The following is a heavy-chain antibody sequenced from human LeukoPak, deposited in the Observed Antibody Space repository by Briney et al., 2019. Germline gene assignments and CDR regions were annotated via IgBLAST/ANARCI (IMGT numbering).Heavy chain of an antibody. CDR2: ISSGSTYR. D-gene: IGHD1-1*01. V-gene: IGHV3-21*01. CDR3: AGSDTTGYTPREWDYWYFDL. CDR1: GFTFSRYS. J-gene: IGHJ2*01. Sequence: PGGSLRLSCAASGFTFSRYSMNWVRQAPGKGLEWVSSISSGSTYRYYVDSVKGRFTISRDNAKNSLYLQRNSLRAEDTAVYYCAGSDTTGYTPREWDYWYFDLWGRGTLVTVSS.